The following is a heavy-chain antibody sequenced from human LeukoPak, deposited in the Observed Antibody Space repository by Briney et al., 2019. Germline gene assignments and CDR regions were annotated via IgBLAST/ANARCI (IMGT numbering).Heavy chain of an antibody. CDR2: IYHSGST. V-gene: IGHV4-38-2*01. J-gene: IGHJ6*03. CDR3: ARSLGDYYYYYYMDV. D-gene: IGHD2-21*02. Sequence: SETLSLTCAVSGYSISSGYYWGWIRQPPGKGREWIGSIYHSGSTYYNPSLKSRVTISVDTSKNQFSLKLSSVTAADTAVYYCARSLGDYYYYYYMDVWGKGTTVTVSS. CDR1: GYSISSGYY.